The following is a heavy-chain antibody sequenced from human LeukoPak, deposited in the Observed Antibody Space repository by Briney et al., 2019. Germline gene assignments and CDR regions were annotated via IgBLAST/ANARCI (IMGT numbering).Heavy chain of an antibody. Sequence: SETLSLTCNVSGDSITGYYWSWMRQPAGKGLEWIGRIYTSGSTNYNPSLKSRVPMSVDTSKTQFSLKLSSVTAADTAVYYCARGLYDRSGYYFDNWGQGTLVTVSS. CDR3: ARGLYDRSGYYFDN. D-gene: IGHD3-22*01. CDR1: GDSITGYY. CDR2: IYTSGST. V-gene: IGHV4-4*07. J-gene: IGHJ4*02.